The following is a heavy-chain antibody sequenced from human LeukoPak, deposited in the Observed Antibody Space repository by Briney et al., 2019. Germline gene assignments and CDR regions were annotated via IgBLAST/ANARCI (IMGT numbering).Heavy chain of an antibody. Sequence: GGSLRLSCTASGFSFKKYGIHWVRQAPGKGLELVTFMQYDENDKFYADSVKGRFTMSRDNSKNTLFLQMNSLRAEDTAVYYCASNWAYFEYWGQGTLVTVSS. CDR3: ASNWAYFEY. D-gene: IGHD1-1*01. V-gene: IGHV3-30*02. J-gene: IGHJ4*02. CDR2: MQYDENDK. CDR1: GFSFKKYG.